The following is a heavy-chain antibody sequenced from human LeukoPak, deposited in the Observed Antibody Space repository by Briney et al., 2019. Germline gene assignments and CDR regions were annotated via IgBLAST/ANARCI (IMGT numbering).Heavy chain of an antibody. CDR1: GCSISSYY. CDR2: IYYSGST. J-gene: IGHJ5*02. D-gene: IGHD2-2*01. V-gene: IGHV4-59*01. Sequence: SETLSLTCTVSGCSISSYYWSWIRQPPGKGLEWIGYIYYSGSTNYNPSLKSRVTMSVDTSKNQFSLKLSSVTAADTAVYYCARFSVHCSSTSCYVSGWFDPWGQGTLVTVSS. CDR3: ARFSVHCSSTSCYVSGWFDP.